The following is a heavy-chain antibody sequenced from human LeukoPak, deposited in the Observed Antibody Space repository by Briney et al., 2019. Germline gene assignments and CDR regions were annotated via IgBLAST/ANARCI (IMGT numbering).Heavy chain of an antibody. J-gene: IGHJ6*02. D-gene: IGHD2-15*01. V-gene: IGHV4-59*01. CDR1: GGSISIYY. CDR2: IYNSGST. Sequence: PSETLSLTCTVSGGSISIYYWSWIRQPPGKGLEWIGHIYNSGSTNYSPSLKSRVTISVDTSKNQFSLKLSSVTAADTAVYYCARGPKLGYCSGGSCFDDYYYYGMDVWGQGTTVTVSS. CDR3: ARGPKLGYCSGGSCFDDYYYYGMDV.